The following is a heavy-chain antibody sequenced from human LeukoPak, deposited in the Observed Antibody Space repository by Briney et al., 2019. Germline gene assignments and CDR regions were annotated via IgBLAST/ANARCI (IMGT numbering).Heavy chain of an antibody. J-gene: IGHJ5*02. V-gene: IGHV3-53*01. CDR2: IYSGGST. D-gene: IGHD2-15*01. Sequence: GGSLRLSCAASGFTISSNYMSWVRQAPGKGLEWVSVIYSGGSTHYADSVKGRFTISRDNSKNTLYLQMNSLRAEDTAVYYCARAPADIVVVVAAIDWFDPWGQGTLVTVSS. CDR1: GFTISSNY. CDR3: ARAPADIVVVVAAIDWFDP.